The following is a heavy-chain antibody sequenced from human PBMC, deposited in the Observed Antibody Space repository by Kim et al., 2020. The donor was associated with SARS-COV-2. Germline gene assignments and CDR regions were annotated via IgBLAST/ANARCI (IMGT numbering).Heavy chain of an antibody. J-gene: IGHJ4*02. CDR3: ASRFFDSSGNYHDF. CDR1: GGTFGTYP. D-gene: IGHD3-22*01. V-gene: IGHV1-69*13. CDR2: IIPFFDTT. Sequence: SVKVSCKASGGTFGTYPISWVRQAPGQGLEWMGGIIPFFDTTNYAPKFPGRVTMTADDSTRTTYMELSSLKSGDTAVYFCASRFFDSSGNYHDFWGQG.